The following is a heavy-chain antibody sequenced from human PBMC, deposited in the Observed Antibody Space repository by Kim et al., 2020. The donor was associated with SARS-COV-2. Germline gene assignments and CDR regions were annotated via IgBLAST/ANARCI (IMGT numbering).Heavy chain of an antibody. D-gene: IGHD6-6*01. V-gene: IGHV5-10-1*01. CDR1: GYSFTSYW. CDR3: AVTQSSSFWFDP. J-gene: IGHJ5*02. Sequence: GESLKISCKGSGYSFTSYWISWVRQMPGKGLEWMGRIDPSDSYTNYSPSFQGHVTISADKSISTAYLQWSSLKASDTAMYYCAVTQSSSFWFDPWGQGTLVTVSS. CDR2: IDPSDSYT.